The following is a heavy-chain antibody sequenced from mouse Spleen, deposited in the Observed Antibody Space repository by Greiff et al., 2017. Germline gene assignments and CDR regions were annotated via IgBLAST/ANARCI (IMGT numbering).Heavy chain of an antibody. CDR3: ARLTAYWYFDV. Sequence: QVQLQQSGPELVKPGASVKISCKASGYAFSSSWMNWVKQRPGKGLEWIGRIYPGDGDTNYNGKFKGKATLTADKSSSTAYMQLSSLTSEDSAVYFCARLTAYWYFDVWGAGTTVTVSS. CDR2: IYPGDGDT. D-gene: IGHD1-2*01. V-gene: IGHV1-82*01. J-gene: IGHJ1*01. CDR1: GYAFSSSW.